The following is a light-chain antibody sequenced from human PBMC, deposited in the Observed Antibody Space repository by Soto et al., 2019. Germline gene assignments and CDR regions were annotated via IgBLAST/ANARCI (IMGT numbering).Light chain of an antibody. CDR3: QQYNNWPPFT. Sequence: EIVMTQSPANLSLSPAESATLSCRAGQSVSSDLAWYQQKPGQAPRLLIYGASTRATGIPDRFSGSGSGTEFTLTISSLQSEDFAVYYCQQYNNWPPFTFGQGTNVDIK. CDR1: QSVSSD. V-gene: IGKV3-15*01. CDR2: GAS. J-gene: IGKJ2*01.